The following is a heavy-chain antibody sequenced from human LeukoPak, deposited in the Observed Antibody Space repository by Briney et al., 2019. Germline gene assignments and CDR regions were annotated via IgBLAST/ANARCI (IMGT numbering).Heavy chain of an antibody. CDR2: IYYSGST. V-gene: IGHV4-39*01. J-gene: IGHJ4*02. Sequence: SETLSLTCTVSGGSISSSSYYWGWIRQPPGKGLEWIGRIYYSGSTYYNPSLKSRVTISVDTSKNQFSLKLSSVTAADTAVYYCASRGRLVGDYWGQGTLVTVSS. CDR1: GGSISSSSYY. CDR3: ASRGRLVGDY. D-gene: IGHD2-2*01.